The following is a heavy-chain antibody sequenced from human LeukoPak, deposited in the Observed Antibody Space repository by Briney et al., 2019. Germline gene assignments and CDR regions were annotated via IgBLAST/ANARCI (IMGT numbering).Heavy chain of an antibody. CDR3: ARAATHIVGATSFDY. CDR1: GYTFTSYY. J-gene: IGHJ4*02. CDR2: INPSGGST. Sequence: GASVKVSCKASGYTFTSYYMHWVRQARGQGLVWMAIINPSGGSTNYAQRYQGRVTVTRDTSTSTVYMEVSSLRSEDTAVYYCARAATHIVGATSFDYWAREHWSPSPQ. V-gene: IGHV1-46*01. D-gene: IGHD1-26*01.